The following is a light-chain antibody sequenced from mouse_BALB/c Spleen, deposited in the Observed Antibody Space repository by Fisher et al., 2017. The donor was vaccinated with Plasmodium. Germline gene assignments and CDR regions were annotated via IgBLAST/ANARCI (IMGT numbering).Light chain of an antibody. J-gene: IGKJ1*01. Sequence: DIVLTQSPLSLPVSLGDQASISCRSSQSLLHTYGDTYLEWYLQKPGQSPNLLIYKVSNRFSGVPDRFSGSGSGTDFTLKISRVEAEDLGVYYCWQGTHLWTFGGGTKLEIK. CDR3: WQGTHLWT. CDR2: KVS. CDR1: QSLLHTYGDTY. V-gene: IGKV1-117*01.